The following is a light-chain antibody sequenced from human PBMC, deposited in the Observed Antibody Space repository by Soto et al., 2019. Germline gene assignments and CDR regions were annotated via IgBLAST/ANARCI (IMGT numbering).Light chain of an antibody. CDR3: SSYTGRKAWV. CDR1: SSDVDGFDY. J-gene: IGLJ3*02. Sequence: QSALTQPASVSGSPGQSITISCTGASSDVDGFDYVSWSQQHPGKAPKLLIYEVSNRPSGVSNRFSASKSGNTASLTISGLQPEDEADYYCSSYTGRKAWVFGGGTKVTVL. V-gene: IGLV2-14*01. CDR2: EVS.